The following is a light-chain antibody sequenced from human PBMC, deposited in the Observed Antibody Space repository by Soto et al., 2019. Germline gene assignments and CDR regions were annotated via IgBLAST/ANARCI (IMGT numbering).Light chain of an antibody. CDR1: HDINKW. Sequence: DIQMAQSPSSVCASGRDRITITCRAPHDINKWLFWYQQKPGKAPKLLIYTTSTLQSGVPSRFSGSGAGRDFTLTISSLQPEDFATYFCQHGYSTPLTFGGGTKVDIK. CDR3: QHGYSTPLT. CDR2: TTS. J-gene: IGKJ4*01. V-gene: IGKV1-12*01.